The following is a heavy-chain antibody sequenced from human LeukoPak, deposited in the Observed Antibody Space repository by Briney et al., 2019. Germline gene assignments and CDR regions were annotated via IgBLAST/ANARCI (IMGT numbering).Heavy chain of an antibody. V-gene: IGHV3-15*01. D-gene: IGHD4-17*01. CDR2: ISRNSDGRTA. J-gene: IGHJ4*02. CDR3: NSHGDYDELRDY. Sequence: GGSLRLSRAASGFTFSNVWMNCVREAPGGGLEWGVRISRNSDGRTAASTAPVKGRFTIPRDDSQDTVFLQMNSLETEDTAVYYCNSHGDYDELRDYWGQRALVIVSS. CDR1: GFTFSNVW.